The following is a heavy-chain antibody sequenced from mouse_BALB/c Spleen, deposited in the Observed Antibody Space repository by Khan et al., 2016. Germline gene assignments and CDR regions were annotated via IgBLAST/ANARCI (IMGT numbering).Heavy chain of an antibody. J-gene: IGHJ3*01. CDR3: ANYNVGVAY. V-gene: IGHV14-1*02. CDR2: IDPENGYT. Sequence: VRLQQSGAEFVRPGALVKLSCKTSGFNIKDYYIYWVKQRPEQGLEWIGWIDPENGYTIYDPKFQDKASITADTSSNTAYLHLSGLTSEDTAVYYCANYNVGVAYGGQGTLVTVSA. CDR1: GFNIKDYY. D-gene: IGHD1-1*01.